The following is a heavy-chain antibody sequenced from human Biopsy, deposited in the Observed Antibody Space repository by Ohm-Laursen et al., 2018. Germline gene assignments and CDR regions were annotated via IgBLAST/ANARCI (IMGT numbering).Heavy chain of an antibody. CDR1: GFMFSASW. V-gene: IGHV3-7*03. D-gene: IGHD3-16*01. J-gene: IGHJ4*02. CDR2: INPDGSVK. CDR3: ARSVGIMAAPIDY. Sequence: SLRLSCAASGFMFSASWMSWVRQAPGKGLEWVANINPDGSVKYFADSVKGRFTISRDNAENSLYLQMNSLRVEDTAVYYCARSVGIMAAPIDYWGQGTLVTVSS.